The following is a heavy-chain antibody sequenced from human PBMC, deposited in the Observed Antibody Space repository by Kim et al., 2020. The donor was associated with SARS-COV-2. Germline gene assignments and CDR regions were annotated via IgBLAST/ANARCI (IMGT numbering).Heavy chain of an antibody. V-gene: IGHV3-48*04. CDR1: GFTFSTYS. J-gene: IGHJ4*02. D-gene: IGHD3-22*01. CDR3: VRAGHYDSSGYLRDFDY. CDR2: TNGNSGTI. Sequence: GGSLRLSCAASGFTFSTYSMTWVRQAPGKGLEWVSYTNGNSGTIHYADSVKGRFTISRDNAKNSLFLQMNSLRADDTAVYYCVRAGHYDSSGYLRDFDYWGQGTTVTVSS.